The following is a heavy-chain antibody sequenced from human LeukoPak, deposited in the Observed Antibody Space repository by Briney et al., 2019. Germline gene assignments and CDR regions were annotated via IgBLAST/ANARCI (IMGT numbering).Heavy chain of an antibody. CDR1: GGCFSGYY. CDR3: ARGRRRSLTTVTTRARGAYYYYMDV. CDR2: INHSGST. Sequence: SETLSLTCAVYGGCFSGYYWSWIRQPPGKGLEWIGEINHSGSTNYNPSLKSRVTISVDTSKNQFSLKLSSVTAADTAVYYCARGRRRSLTTVTTRARGAYYYYMDVWGKGTTVTVSS. J-gene: IGHJ6*03. V-gene: IGHV4-34*01. D-gene: IGHD4-11*01.